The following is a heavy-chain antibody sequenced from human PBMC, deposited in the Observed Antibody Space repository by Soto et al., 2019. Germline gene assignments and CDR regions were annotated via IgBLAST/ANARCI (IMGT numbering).Heavy chain of an antibody. CDR1: GFSFSTYS. J-gene: IGHJ6*02. D-gene: IGHD2-21*02. V-gene: IGHV3-21*01. CDR2: IGRRSDI. CDR3: VREETAWPLAYGLDV. Sequence: GGSLRLSCEASGFSFSTYSMHWVRQAPGKGLEWVSSIGRRSDIYYADSVKGRFTISRDNAKNSVSLQMNSLRDEDTAVYYCVREETAWPLAYGLDVWGQGTTVTVSS.